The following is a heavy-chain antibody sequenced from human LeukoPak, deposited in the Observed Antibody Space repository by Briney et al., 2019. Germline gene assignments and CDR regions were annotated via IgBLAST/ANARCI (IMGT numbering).Heavy chain of an antibody. Sequence: PGGSLRLSCAASGFTFSSYGMHWVRQAPGKGLEWVAFIRYDGSNKYYADSVKGRFTISRDNSKNTLYLQMNSLRAEDTAVYYCAKAPSNYWYFDLWGRGTLVTVSS. V-gene: IGHV3-30*02. J-gene: IGHJ2*01. CDR3: AKAPSNYWYFDL. CDR2: IRYDGSNK. CDR1: GFTFSSYG.